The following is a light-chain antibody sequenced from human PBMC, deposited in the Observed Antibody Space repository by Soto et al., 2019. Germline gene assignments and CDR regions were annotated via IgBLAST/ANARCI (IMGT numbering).Light chain of an antibody. CDR2: AAS. V-gene: IGKV1-39*01. J-gene: IGKJ2*01. Sequence: DIQMTQSPSSLSAFVGDRVTITCRASQSISSYLNWYQQKPGKAPKLLIYAASSLQSGVPSRFSGSGSGTDFTLIISSLQPEDFATYYCQQSYSTPRTFGQGTKVETK. CDR3: QQSYSTPRT. CDR1: QSISSY.